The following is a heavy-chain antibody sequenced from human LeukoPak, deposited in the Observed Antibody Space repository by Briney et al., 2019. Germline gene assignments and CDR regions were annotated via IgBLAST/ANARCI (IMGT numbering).Heavy chain of an antibody. CDR3: AKAPHRNRWLVKQYGMDV. Sequence: GGSLRLSCAASGFTFSSYAMSWVRQAPGKGLEWVSAISGSGGSTYYAGSVKGRFTISRDNSKNTLYLQMNSLRAEDTAVYYCAKAPHRNRWLVKQYGMDVWGQGTTGTVSS. D-gene: IGHD6-19*01. J-gene: IGHJ6*02. CDR1: GFTFSSYA. V-gene: IGHV3-23*01. CDR2: ISGSGGST.